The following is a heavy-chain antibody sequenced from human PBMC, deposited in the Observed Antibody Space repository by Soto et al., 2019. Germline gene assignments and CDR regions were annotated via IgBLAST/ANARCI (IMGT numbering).Heavy chain of an antibody. V-gene: IGHV4-30-2*01. CDR1: GGSISSGGYS. J-gene: IGHJ4*02. Sequence: SETLSLTCAVSGGSISSGGYSWSWIRQPPGKGLEWIGYIYHSGSTYYNPSLKSRVTISVDRSKNQFSLKLSSVTAADTAVYYCARSTRTVTTFDYWGQGTLVTAPQ. CDR2: IYHSGST. CDR3: ARSTRTVTTFDY. D-gene: IGHD4-17*01.